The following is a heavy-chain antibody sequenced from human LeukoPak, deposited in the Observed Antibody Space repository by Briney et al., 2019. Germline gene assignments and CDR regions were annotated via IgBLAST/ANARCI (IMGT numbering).Heavy chain of an antibody. D-gene: IGHD5-18*01. J-gene: IGHJ4*02. Sequence: GGSLRLSCAASGFTFSSYAMSWVRQAPGKGLEWVSAISGSGGSTYYADSVKGRFTISRDNSKNTLYLQMNSLRAEDTAVYYCAKLADTAMATRTYFDYWGQGTLVTVSS. V-gene: IGHV3-23*01. CDR3: AKLADTAMATRTYFDY. CDR2: ISGSGGST. CDR1: GFTFSSYA.